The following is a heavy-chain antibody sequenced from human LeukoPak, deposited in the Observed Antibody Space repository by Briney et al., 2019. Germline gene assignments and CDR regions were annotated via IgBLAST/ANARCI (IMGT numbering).Heavy chain of an antibody. D-gene: IGHD3-10*02. CDR3: AELGITMIGGV. CDR1: GFTFSSYA. J-gene: IGHJ6*04. Sequence: GGSLRPSCAASGFTFSSYAMSWVRQAPGKGLEGVSAISGSGGSTYYADSVKGRFTISRDNAKNSLYLQMNSLRAEDTAVYYCAELGITMIGGVWGKGPTVTISS. CDR2: ISGSGGST. V-gene: IGHV3-23*01.